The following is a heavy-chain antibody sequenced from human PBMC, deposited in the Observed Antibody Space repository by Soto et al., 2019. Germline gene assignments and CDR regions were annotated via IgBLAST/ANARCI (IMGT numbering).Heavy chain of an antibody. Sequence: SVKVSCKASGGTFSSYAISWVRQAPGQGLEWMVGIIPIFGTANYAQKFQGRVTITADKSTSTAYMELSSLRSEDTAVYYCARDVGAYCGGDCYSSAFDIWGQGTMVTVSS. CDR3: ARDVGAYCGGDCYSSAFDI. CDR1: GGTFSSYA. CDR2: IIPIFGTA. D-gene: IGHD2-21*02. V-gene: IGHV1-69*06. J-gene: IGHJ3*02.